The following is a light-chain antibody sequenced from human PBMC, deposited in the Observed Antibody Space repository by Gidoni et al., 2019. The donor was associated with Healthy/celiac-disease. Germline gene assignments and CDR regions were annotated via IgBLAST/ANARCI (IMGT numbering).Light chain of an antibody. J-gene: IGKJ1*01. Sequence: IQMTQSPSSLSASVGDRVTITCRASQSISSYLNWYQQKPGKAPKLLIYAASSLQSGVPSRFSGSGSGTDFTLTISSLQPEDFATYYCQQSYSTPTWXFXQGTXAEIK. CDR2: AAS. V-gene: IGKV1-39*01. CDR1: QSISSY. CDR3: QQSYSTPTWX.